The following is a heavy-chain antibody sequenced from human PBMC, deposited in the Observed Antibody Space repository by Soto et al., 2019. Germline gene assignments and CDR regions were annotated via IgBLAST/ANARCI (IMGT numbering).Heavy chain of an antibody. V-gene: IGHV4-39*01. CDR3: ARLPDCSSGIRSHGLDV. CDR1: GGSISSGTYY. Sequence: SETLSLTCTVSGGSISSGTYYWGWVRQPPGKGLEWIGTINYSGTTYYNPSLNSRVTISVDTSKNQFSLTLTSVTAAETAVYYCARLPDCSSGIRSHGLDVWGQGTTVTVS. D-gene: IGHD2-15*01. J-gene: IGHJ6*02. CDR2: INYSGTT.